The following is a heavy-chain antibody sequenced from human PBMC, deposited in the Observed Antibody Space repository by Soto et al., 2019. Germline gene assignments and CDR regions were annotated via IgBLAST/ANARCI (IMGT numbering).Heavy chain of an antibody. CDR3: ASVSGSYSYGMDV. J-gene: IGHJ6*02. CDR2: IYHSGST. CDR1: GGSISSSNW. Sequence: QVQLQESGPGLVKPSGTLSLTCAVSGGSISSSNWWSWVRQPPGKGLEWIREIYHSGSTNYNQSLKSRVTISLDKSKNHLSLKLGAVTAADTAVYYCASVSGSYSYGMDVWGQGTTVTVSS. V-gene: IGHV4-4*02.